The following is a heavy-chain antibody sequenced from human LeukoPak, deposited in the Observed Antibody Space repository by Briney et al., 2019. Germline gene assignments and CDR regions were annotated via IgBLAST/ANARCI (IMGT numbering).Heavy chain of an antibody. CDR3: ARLGVRTIVDY. J-gene: IGHJ4*02. Sequence: SVKVSCKASGGTFSSYAISWVRQAPGQGLEWMGGIIPIFGTANYAQNFQGRVTITADESRSTAYLQMSSLRSEDTAVYYCARLGVRTIVDYWGQGTLVTVSS. CDR2: IIPIFGTA. CDR1: GGTFSSYA. V-gene: IGHV1-69*13. D-gene: IGHD1-14*01.